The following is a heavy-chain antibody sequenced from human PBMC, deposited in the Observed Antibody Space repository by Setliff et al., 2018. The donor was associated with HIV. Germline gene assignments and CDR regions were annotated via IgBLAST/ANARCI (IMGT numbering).Heavy chain of an antibody. CDR2: IIPVVGVA. V-gene: IGHV1-69*16. Sequence: SVKVSCKTSGGTFSRYTITWVRQAPGQGLEWMGGIIPVVGVADYAQKFQGRVTITTVESTSTAYMEVNSLRSEDTAIYYCARSPGYSSGWTPGYYYYMDVWGKGTTVTVSS. CDR1: GGTFSRYT. CDR3: ARSPGYSSGWTPGYYYYMDV. J-gene: IGHJ6*03. D-gene: IGHD6-19*01.